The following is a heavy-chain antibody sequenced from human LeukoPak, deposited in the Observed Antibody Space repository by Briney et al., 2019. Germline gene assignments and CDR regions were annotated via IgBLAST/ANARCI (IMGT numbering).Heavy chain of an antibody. Sequence: PGGSLRLSCAGSGFTFRSYYMNWVRQAPGKGLEWVAFISKDGSKKYYGGSVTGRFITSRDNSRNTVYLQMDSLRPEDTAVYYCAKDKGWSRVIDYWGQGTLVTVAS. CDR2: ISKDGSKK. D-gene: IGHD2-15*01. J-gene: IGHJ4*02. V-gene: IGHV3-30*18. CDR3: AKDKGWSRVIDY. CDR1: GFTFRSYY.